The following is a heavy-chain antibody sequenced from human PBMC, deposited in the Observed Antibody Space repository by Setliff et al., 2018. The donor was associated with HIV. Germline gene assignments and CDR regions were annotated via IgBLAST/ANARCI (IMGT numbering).Heavy chain of an antibody. CDR2: ISGSGDST. J-gene: IGHJ5*02. CDR1: GFTFGSYA. Sequence: PGGSLRLSCAPSGFTFGSYAMSWVRQAPGKGLEWVSVISGSGDSTFYADSLKGRFTISRDNAENSLYLQMNSLRAEDTAVYYCARDNGRYFDRGWFDPWGQGALVTVSS. CDR3: ARDNGRYFDRGWFDP. V-gene: IGHV3-23*01. D-gene: IGHD3-9*01.